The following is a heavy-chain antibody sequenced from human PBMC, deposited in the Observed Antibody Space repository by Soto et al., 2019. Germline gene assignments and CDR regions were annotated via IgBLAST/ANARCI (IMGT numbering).Heavy chain of an antibody. J-gene: IGHJ4*02. CDR3: AKDTYYYSNYVFDS. CDR1: GFTFSAYG. D-gene: IGHD3-10*01. CDR2: ISHDGSNT. Sequence: PGGSLRLSCAASGFTFSAYGIHWVRQAPGKGLEWVAVISHDGSNTNYADSVKGRFTFSRDNSKDTVYLQMNSLRAEDTAVYYCAKDTYYYSNYVFDSWGQGTLVTVSS. V-gene: IGHV3-30*18.